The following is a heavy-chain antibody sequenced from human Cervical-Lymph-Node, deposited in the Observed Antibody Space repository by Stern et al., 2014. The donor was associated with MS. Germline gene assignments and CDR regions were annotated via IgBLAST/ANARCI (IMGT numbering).Heavy chain of an antibody. Sequence: QVQLVQSGAEVKKPGASVKVSCKASGYTFTSYDINWVRQATGQGLEWMGWMNPNSGNTGYAQKFQGRVTMTRNTSISTAYMELSSLRSEDTAVYYCARLFGSSWYDEYWYFDLWGRGTLVTVSS. CDR3: ARLFGSSWYDEYWYFDL. J-gene: IGHJ2*01. D-gene: IGHD6-13*01. V-gene: IGHV1-8*01. CDR2: MNPNSGNT. CDR1: GYTFTSYD.